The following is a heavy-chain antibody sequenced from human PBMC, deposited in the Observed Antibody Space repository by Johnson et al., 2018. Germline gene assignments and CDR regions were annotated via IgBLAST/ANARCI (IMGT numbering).Heavy chain of an antibody. Sequence: QVQLVQSGGGLVKPGGSLRLSCAASGFTFSDYYMSWIRQAPGKGLEWVSYISSSGSTIYYADSVKGRFTISRDNAKNSLYLQMNSLRAEDTAVYYCAGDWGDYYDSSGYTPSSPVYYYYGMDVWGQGTTVTVSS. V-gene: IGHV3-11*01. CDR2: ISSSGSTI. CDR1: GFTFSDYY. J-gene: IGHJ6*02. D-gene: IGHD3-22*01. CDR3: AGDWGDYYDSSGYTPSSPVYYYYGMDV.